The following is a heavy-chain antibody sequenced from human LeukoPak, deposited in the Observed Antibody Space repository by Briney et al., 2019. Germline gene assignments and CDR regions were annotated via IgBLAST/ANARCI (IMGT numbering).Heavy chain of an antibody. CDR3: AKRTSGSSWYSSDY. D-gene: IGHD6-13*01. Sequence: GGSLRLSCAASGFTFSSYAMSWVRQTPGKGLEWVSTMSGDATSTYYADSVKGRFTISRDNSKNTLYLQMNSLRAEDTAVYYCAKRTSGSSWYSSDYWGQGTLVTVSS. CDR2: MSGDATST. V-gene: IGHV3-23*01. CDR1: GFTFSSYA. J-gene: IGHJ4*02.